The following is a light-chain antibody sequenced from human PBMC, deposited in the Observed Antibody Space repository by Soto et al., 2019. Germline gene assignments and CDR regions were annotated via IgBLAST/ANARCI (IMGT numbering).Light chain of an antibody. J-gene: IGKJ1*01. V-gene: IGKV3-20*01. CDR1: QSVSSSY. CDR3: QQYGSSRT. CDR2: GAS. Sequence: EIVLTQSPVTLSFSPGERATLSFRASQSVSSSYLAWYQQKPGQAPRLLIYGASSRATGIPDRFSGSGSGTDFTLTISRLEPEDFAVYYCQQYGSSRTFGQGTKVDI.